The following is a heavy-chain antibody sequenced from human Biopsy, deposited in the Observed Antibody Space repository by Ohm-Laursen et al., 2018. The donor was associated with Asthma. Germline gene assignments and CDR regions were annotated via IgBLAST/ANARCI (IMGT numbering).Heavy chain of an antibody. CDR3: AKGEWELLEANFDY. CDR2: ISWNSGSI. D-gene: IGHD1-26*01. Sequence: SLRLSCSASGFTFDDYAMHWVRQAPGKGLEWVSGISWNSGSIGYVDSVKGRFTISRDNAKNSLYLQMNSLRAEDSALYYCAKGEWELLEANFDYWGQGTLVTVSS. J-gene: IGHJ4*02. V-gene: IGHV3-9*01. CDR1: GFTFDDYA.